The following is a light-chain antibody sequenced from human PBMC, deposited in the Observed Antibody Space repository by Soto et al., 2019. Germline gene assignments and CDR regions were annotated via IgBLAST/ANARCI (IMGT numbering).Light chain of an antibody. CDR1: SSDVGAYNY. Sequence: QSARTQPPSASGSPGQSVTVSCTGTSSDVGAYNYVSWYQQYPGKAPKLMIYEVTKRPSGVPDRFSGSKSGNTASLTVSGLQAEDEADYYCTSYVGNDIWVFGGATKLTVL. J-gene: IGLJ3*02. CDR3: TSYVGNDIWV. V-gene: IGLV2-8*01. CDR2: EVT.